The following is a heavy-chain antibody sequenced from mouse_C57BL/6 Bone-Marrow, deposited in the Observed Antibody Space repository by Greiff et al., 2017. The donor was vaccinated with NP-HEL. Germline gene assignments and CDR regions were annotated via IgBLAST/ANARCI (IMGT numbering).Heavy chain of an antibody. CDR2: ILPGSGST. CDR1: GYTFTGYW. Sequence: QVQLQQSGAELMKPGASVKLSCKATGYTFTGYWIEWVKQRPGNGLEWIGEILPGSGSTKYNEKFKGKATFTVDTSSNTAYINLRSLTTEDCAIYYYAIDGRYFDVWGTGTTVTVSS. D-gene: IGHD2-3*01. V-gene: IGHV1-9*01. CDR3: AIDGRYFDV. J-gene: IGHJ1*03.